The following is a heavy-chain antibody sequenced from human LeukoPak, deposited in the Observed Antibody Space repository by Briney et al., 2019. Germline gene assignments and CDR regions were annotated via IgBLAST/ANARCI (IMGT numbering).Heavy chain of an antibody. V-gene: IGHV4-59*01. D-gene: IGHD2-21*02. CDR2: IYYSGST. CDR1: GGSISSYY. CDR3: ARDCGGDCYKGGFDY. J-gene: IGHJ4*02. Sequence: SETLSLTCTVSGGSISSYYWSWIRQPPGKGLGWIGYIYYSGSTNYNPSLKSRVTISVDTPKNQFSLKLSSVTAADTAVYYCARDCGGDCYKGGFDYWGQGTLVTVSS.